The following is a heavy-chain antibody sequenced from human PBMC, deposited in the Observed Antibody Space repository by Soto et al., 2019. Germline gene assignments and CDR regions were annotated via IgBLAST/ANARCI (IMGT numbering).Heavy chain of an antibody. J-gene: IGHJ4*02. CDR3: ARDILVQGSPAGF. V-gene: IGHV1-18*01. CDR1: GYTFTTYG. D-gene: IGHD1-26*01. Sequence: ASVKVSCKTSGYTFTTYGLAWVRQAPGQGLDWMGWINTYDGDTSYAQNLQGRVTMTADTSTSTAYMELRSLTSDDTAVYYCARDILVQGSPAGFWGQGTLVTVYS. CDR2: INTYDGDT.